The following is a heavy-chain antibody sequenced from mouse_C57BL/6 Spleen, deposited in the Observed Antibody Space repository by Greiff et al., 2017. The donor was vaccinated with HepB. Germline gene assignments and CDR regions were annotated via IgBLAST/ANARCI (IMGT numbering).Heavy chain of an antibody. CDR3: ARLGTTVVARGYFDV. Sequence: QVQLKESGAELARPGASVKLSCKASGYTFTSYGISWVKQRTGPGLEWIGEIYPRSGNTYYNEKFKGKATLTADKSSSPAYMELRSLTSEDSAVFFCARLGTTVVARGYFDVWGKGTTVTVSS. CDR1: GYTFTSYG. CDR2: IYPRSGNT. V-gene: IGHV1-81*01. D-gene: IGHD1-1*01. J-gene: IGHJ1*03.